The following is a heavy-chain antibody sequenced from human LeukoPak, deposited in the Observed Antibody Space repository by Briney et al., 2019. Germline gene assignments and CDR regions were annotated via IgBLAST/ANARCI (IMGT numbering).Heavy chain of an antibody. Sequence: ASVKVSCKASGYTFTGYYMHWVRQAPGQGLEWMGWINPNSGGTNYAQKFQGRVTMTRDTSISTAYMELSRLRSDDTAVYYCARSRTPDRSLINVRFLEWLLSHDAFDNWGQGTMVTVSS. CDR2: INPNSGGT. CDR3: ARSRTPDRSLINVRFLEWLLSHDAFDN. D-gene: IGHD3-3*01. CDR1: GYTFTGYY. V-gene: IGHV1-2*02. J-gene: IGHJ3*02.